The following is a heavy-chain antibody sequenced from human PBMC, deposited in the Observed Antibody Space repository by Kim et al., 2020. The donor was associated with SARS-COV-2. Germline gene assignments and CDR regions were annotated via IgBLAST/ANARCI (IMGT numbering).Heavy chain of an antibody. J-gene: IGHJ4*02. D-gene: IGHD2-21*01. V-gene: IGHV3-64D*09. Sequence: YADSGKGRFTIPRDNSKNTLYLQMSSLRAEDTAVYYWVKGVGTLVGFGPYWGQGTLVTVSS. CDR3: VKGVGTLVGFGPY.